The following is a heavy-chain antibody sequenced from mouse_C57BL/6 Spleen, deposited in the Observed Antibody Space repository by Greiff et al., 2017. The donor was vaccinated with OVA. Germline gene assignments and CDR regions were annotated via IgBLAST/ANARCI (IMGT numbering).Heavy chain of an antibody. CDR2: INPSTGGT. V-gene: IGHV1-42*01. Sequence: VQLQQSGPELVKPGASVKISCKASGYSFTGYYMNWVKQSPEKSLEWIGEINPSTGGTTYNQKFKAKATLTVDKSSSTAYMQLKSLTSEDSAVYYGARSDWDEVDYWGQGTTLTVSS. J-gene: IGHJ2*01. D-gene: IGHD4-1*01. CDR3: ARSDWDEVDY. CDR1: GYSFTGYY.